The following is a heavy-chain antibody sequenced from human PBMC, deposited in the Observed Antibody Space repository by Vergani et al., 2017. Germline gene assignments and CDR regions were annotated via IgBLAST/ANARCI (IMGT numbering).Heavy chain of an antibody. V-gene: IGHV3-11*01. Sequence: QVQLVESGGGLFKPGGSLRLSCAASGFCFSDHYMTCIRQAPGKGLEWVSYISNIGNIIEYADSVKGRFSISRDNAKSSLFLQMNSLRAEDTAVYYCARDHRDYNNYPGTFDIWGQGSMVTVSS. D-gene: IGHD5-24*01. CDR3: ARDHRDYNNYPGTFDI. CDR1: GFCFSDHY. J-gene: IGHJ3*02. CDR2: ISNIGNII.